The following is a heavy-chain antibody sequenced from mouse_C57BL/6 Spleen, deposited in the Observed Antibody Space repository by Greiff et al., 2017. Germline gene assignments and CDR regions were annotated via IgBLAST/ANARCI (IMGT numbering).Heavy chain of an antibody. V-gene: IGHV1-18*01. Sequence: VQLQQSGPELVKPGASVKIPCKASGYTFTDYNMDWVKQSHGKSLEWIGDINPNNGGTIYNQKFKGKATLTVDKSSSTAYMELRSLTSEDTAVYYCARRRDDYDEFAYWGQGTLVTVSA. CDR1: GYTFTDYN. J-gene: IGHJ3*01. CDR3: ARRRDDYDEFAY. D-gene: IGHD2-4*01. CDR2: INPNNGGT.